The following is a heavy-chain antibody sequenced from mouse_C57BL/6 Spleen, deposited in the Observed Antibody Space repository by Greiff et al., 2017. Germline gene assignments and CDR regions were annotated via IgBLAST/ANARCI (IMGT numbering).Heavy chain of an antibody. CDR2: IYPRSGNT. CDR1: GYTFTSYG. V-gene: IGHV1-81*01. Sequence: VQLQESGAELARPGASVKLSCKAFGYTFTSYGISWVKQRTGQGLEWIGEIYPRSGNTYYNEKFKGKATLTADKSSSTAYMELRSLTSEDSAVYFCASPYGSSHWYFDVWGTGTTVTVSS. CDR3: ASPYGSSHWYFDV. D-gene: IGHD1-1*01. J-gene: IGHJ1*03.